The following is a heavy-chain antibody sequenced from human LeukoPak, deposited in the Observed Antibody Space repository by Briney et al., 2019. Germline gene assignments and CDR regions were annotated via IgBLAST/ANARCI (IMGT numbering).Heavy chain of an antibody. V-gene: IGHV3-23*01. D-gene: IGHD6-19*01. Sequence: PGGSLRLSCAAPGFTFSTYAMSWVRQAPGKGLEWVSAISGSGGSTYYADSVKGRFTISRDNSKNTLYLQMDSLRAEDTAVYYCASPRTEAVAAPWGQGTLVTVSS. CDR1: GFTFSTYA. CDR2: ISGSGGST. CDR3: ASPRTEAVAAP. J-gene: IGHJ5*02.